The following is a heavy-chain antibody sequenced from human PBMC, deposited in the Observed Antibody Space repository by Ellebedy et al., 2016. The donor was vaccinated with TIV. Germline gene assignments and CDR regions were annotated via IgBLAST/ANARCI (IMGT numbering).Heavy chain of an antibody. CDR1: GYTFTNYY. V-gene: IGHV1-46*01. CDR2: INPGGGGT. J-gene: IGHJ6*02. D-gene: IGHD3-10*01. CDR3: ARDRLSGPGGGGVDV. Sequence: AASVKVSCKASGYTFTNYYMNWVRQAPGQGLEWMGIINPGGGGTSYAQKFQGTVTMTRDTSTNTVSMELSSLRSDDTAVYYCARDRLSGPGGGGVDVWGQGTTVTVSS.